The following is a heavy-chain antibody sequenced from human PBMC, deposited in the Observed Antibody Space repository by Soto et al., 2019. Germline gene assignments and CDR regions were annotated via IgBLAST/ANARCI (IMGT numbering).Heavy chain of an antibody. CDR3: VTDRLV. J-gene: IGHJ4*02. Sequence: EVQLVESGGGLVKPGGSLRLSCAASGFTFTNAWMNWVRQAPGKGLESIGRIKSKTDGGTTDYTAPVKGRFIISSDDSKNTLFLQMSSLQIEDTAVYYCVTDRLVWGQGTLVNVFS. V-gene: IGHV3-15*01. CDR1: GFTFTNAW. CDR2: IKSKTDGGTT. D-gene: IGHD2-2*01.